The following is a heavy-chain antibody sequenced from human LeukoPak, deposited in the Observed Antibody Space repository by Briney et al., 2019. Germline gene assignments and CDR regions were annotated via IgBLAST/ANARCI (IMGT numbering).Heavy chain of an antibody. CDR3: ARAFVEIAAAGREYYYYGMDV. CDR2: IYTSGST. D-gene: IGHD6-13*01. V-gene: IGHV4-4*07. Sequence: SETLSLTCAVSGGSISSYYWSLIRQPAGKGLEWIGRIYTSGSTNYNPSLKSRVTMSVDTSKNQFSLKLSSVTAADTAVYYCARAFVEIAAAGREYYYYGMDVWGQGTTVTVSS. CDR1: GGSISSYY. J-gene: IGHJ6*02.